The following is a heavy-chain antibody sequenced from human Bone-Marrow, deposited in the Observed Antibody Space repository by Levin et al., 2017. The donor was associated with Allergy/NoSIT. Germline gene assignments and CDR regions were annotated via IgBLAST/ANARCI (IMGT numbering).Heavy chain of an antibody. CDR2: IIPMFHVT. J-gene: IGHJ4*02. CDR3: ARGGVHLADRPDIWDY. Sequence: ASVKVSCKASGGTLTSYTVTWVRQAPGHGLEWMGGIIPMFHVTNYGPKLQGRVTITADESTNTVYMELNSLRPEDTAMYYCARGGVHLADRPDIWDYWGQGTLVTVSS. V-gene: IGHV1-69*13. CDR1: GGTLTSYT. D-gene: IGHD6-6*01.